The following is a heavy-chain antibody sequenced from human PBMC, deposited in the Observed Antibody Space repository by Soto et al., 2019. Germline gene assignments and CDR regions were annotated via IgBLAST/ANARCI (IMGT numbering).Heavy chain of an antibody. Sequence: GGSLRLSCAASGFTFSSYSMNWVRQAPGKGLEWVSSISSSSSYIYYADSVKGRFTISRDNAKNSLYLQMNSLRAEDTAVYYCARDTSDYYYYYYYMDVWGKGTTVTVSS. CDR2: ISSSSSYI. CDR3: ARDTSDYYYYYYYMDV. V-gene: IGHV3-21*01. CDR1: GFTFSSYS. J-gene: IGHJ6*03.